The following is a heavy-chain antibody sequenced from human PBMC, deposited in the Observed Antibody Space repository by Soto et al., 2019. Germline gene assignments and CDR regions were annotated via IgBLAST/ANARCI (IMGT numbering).Heavy chain of an antibody. J-gene: IGHJ1*01. V-gene: IGHV4-59*01. CDR2: FYNSGTT. Sequence: PSETLSLTCTVSGGSMNNYFWSWIRQPPGKGLEWIGYFYNSGTTNSGTTNYNPSLKSRVTISADTSKNQFSLKLRSVTAADTAVYYCARDSLFSGKYFQHWGQGTLVTVS. D-gene: IGHD5-12*01. CDR3: ARDSLFSGKYFQH. CDR1: GGSMNNYF.